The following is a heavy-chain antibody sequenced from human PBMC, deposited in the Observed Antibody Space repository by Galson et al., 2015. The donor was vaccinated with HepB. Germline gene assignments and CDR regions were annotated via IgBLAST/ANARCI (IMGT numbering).Heavy chain of an antibody. D-gene: IGHD3-10*01. Sequence: SLRLSCAASGFSFRTFSMNWVRQAPGKGLEGVSYISGSSSTIYYADSVKGRFTISRDNAKNSLYLQMNSLRAEDTAVYYCARFTGAGRFDYWGHGTLATVSS. V-gene: IGHV3-48*01. CDR1: GFSFRTFS. CDR2: ISGSSSTI. CDR3: ARFTGAGRFDY. J-gene: IGHJ4*01.